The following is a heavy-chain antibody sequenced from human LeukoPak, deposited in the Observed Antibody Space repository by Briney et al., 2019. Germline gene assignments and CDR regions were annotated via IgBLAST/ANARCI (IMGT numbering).Heavy chain of an antibody. CDR1: GYTFSNYY. D-gene: IGHD6-25*01. CDR2: INPNSGGT. CDR3: ARDRLYYYDY. V-gene: IGHV1-2*02. Sequence: ASVKVSCKTSGYTFSNYYMHWVRQAPGQGLEWMGWINPNSGGTNYAQKFQGRVTMTRDTSISTAYMELSRLRSDDTAVYYCARDRLYYYDYWGQGTLVTVSS. J-gene: IGHJ4*02.